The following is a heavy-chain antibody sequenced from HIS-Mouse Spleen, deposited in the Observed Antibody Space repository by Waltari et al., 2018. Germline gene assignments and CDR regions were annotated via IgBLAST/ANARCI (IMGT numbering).Heavy chain of an antibody. J-gene: IGHJ4*02. D-gene: IGHD5-12*01. CDR3: ARTVQMATIDY. V-gene: IGHV2-5*02. Sequence: QITLKESGPTLVKPTQTLTLTCTFSGFSLRTSGLGVVWIRQPPGKALEWLALIYWDDDKRYSPSLKSRLTITKDTSKNQVVLTMTNMDPVDTATYYCARTVQMATIDYWGQGTLVTVSS. CDR1: GFSLRTSGLG. CDR2: IYWDDDK.